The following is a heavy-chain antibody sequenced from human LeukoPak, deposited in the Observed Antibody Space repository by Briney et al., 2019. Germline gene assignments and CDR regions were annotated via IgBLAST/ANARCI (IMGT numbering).Heavy chain of an antibody. Sequence: GGSLRLSCAASGFTFSSYGMDWVRQAPGKGLEWVAVIWYDGSNKYYADSVKGRFTISRDNSKNTLYLQMNSLRAEDTAVYYCAKDSGRTLGYWGQGTLVTVSS. CDR3: AKDSGRTLGY. D-gene: IGHD3-10*01. CDR2: IWYDGSNK. J-gene: IGHJ4*02. V-gene: IGHV3-33*06. CDR1: GFTFSSYG.